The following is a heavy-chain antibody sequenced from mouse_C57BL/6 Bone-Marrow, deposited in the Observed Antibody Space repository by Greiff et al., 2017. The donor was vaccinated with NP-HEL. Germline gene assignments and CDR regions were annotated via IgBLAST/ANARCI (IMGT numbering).Heavy chain of an antibody. CDR1: GYTFTSYW. Sequence: VQLQQPGAELVKPGASVKLSCKASGYTFTSYWMQWVKQRPGQGLEWIGEIAPSDSYTNYNQKFKGKATLTVDTSSSPAYMQLSSLTSEGSTVYYCARRDIAYWGQGTLVTVSA. CDR3: ARRDIAY. V-gene: IGHV1-50*01. CDR2: IAPSDSYT. J-gene: IGHJ3*01.